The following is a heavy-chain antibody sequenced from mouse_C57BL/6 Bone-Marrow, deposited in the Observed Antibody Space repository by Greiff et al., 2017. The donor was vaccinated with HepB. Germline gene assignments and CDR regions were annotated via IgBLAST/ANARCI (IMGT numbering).Heavy chain of an antibody. D-gene: IGHD1-1*01. CDR1: GYTFTNYW. V-gene: IGHV1-63*01. Sequence: QVQLQQSGAELVRPGTSVKMSCKASGYTFTNYWIGWAKQRPGHGLEWIGDIYPGGGYTNYNEKFKGKATLTADKSSSTAYMQFSSLTSEDSAIYYCARLRFYWYFDVWGTGTTVTVSS. CDR2: IYPGGGYT. J-gene: IGHJ1*03. CDR3: ARLRFYWYFDV.